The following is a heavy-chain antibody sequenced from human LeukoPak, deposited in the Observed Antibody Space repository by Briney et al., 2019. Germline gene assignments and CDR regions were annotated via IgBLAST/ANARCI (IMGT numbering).Heavy chain of an antibody. D-gene: IGHD5-12*01. CDR3: ARESYTGFDLEAFDS. Sequence: GGSLRLSCTVSGFTFSSYNMNWVRQAPGKGLEWVSSITTSSSYIYYADSVKGRFTVSRDNAKSSLYLQTNSLRVEDTAVYYCARESYTGFDLEAFDSWGQGTLVTVSS. CDR1: GFTFSSYN. J-gene: IGHJ4*02. CDR2: ITTSSSYI. V-gene: IGHV3-21*06.